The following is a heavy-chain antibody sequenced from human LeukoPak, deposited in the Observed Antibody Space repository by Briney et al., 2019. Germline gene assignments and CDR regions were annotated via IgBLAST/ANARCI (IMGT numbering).Heavy chain of an antibody. V-gene: IGHV4-39*01. Sequence: PSETLSLTCTVSGGSISSSNYYLAWIRQPPGKGLEWIGTIYYSGSTYYNPSLKSRVTVSLDTSKNQFSLKLSSVTAADTAVYYCARFDYWGQGTLVTVSS. J-gene: IGHJ4*02. CDR1: GGSISSSNYY. CDR2: IYYSGST. CDR3: ARFDY.